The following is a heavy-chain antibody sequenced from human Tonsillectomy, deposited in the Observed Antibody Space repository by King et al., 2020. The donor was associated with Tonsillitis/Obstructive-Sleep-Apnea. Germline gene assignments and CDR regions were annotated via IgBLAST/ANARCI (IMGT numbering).Heavy chain of an antibody. V-gene: IGHV3-53*01. Sequence: VQLVESGGGLIQPGGSLRLSCAASGFTVSINYMSWVRQAPGKGLEWVSVIYSGGSTYYADSVKGRFTISRDNSKNTLYLQMNSLRAEDTAVYYCARDQDYGSGSYFHYYYYMDVWGKGTTVTVSS. CDR1: GFTVSINY. J-gene: IGHJ6*03. CDR2: IYSGGST. CDR3: ARDQDYGSGSYFHYYYYMDV. D-gene: IGHD3-10*01.